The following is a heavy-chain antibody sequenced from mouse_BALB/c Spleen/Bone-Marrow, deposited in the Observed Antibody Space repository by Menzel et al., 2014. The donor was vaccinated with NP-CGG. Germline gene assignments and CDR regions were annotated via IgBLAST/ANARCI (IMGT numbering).Heavy chain of an antibody. Sequence: DVKLVESGGGLVKPGGSLKLSCAASGFTFSAYSMSWVRQTPERRLEWVATISSGGHDTYYPDSVKGRFTISRDNAKNPLYLQMNSLKSLDSAVYYYSKDGGYDYPYFFDYWGQGTPLTVSS. CDR3: SKDGGYDYPYFFDY. D-gene: IGHD2-4*01. CDR2: ISSGGHDT. CDR1: GFTFSAYS. J-gene: IGHJ2*01. V-gene: IGHV5-6-4*01.